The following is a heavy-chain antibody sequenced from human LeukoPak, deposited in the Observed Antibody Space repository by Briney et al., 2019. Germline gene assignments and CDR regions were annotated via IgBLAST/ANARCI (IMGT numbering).Heavy chain of an antibody. CDR1: GFTFSSYW. J-gene: IGHJ4*02. V-gene: IGHV3-74*01. CDR2: INSDGSST. D-gene: IGHD1-1*01. CDR3: ARERLGTHLDY. Sequence: GGSLRLSCAASGFTFSSYWMHWVRQAPGKGLVWVSRINSDGSSTSYADSVKGRFTISRDNAKNTLYLQMNSLRAEDTAVYYCARERLGTHLDYWGQGTLVTVSS.